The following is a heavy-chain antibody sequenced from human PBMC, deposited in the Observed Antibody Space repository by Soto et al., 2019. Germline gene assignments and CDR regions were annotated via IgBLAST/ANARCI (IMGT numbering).Heavy chain of an antibody. D-gene: IGHD3-22*01. V-gene: IGHV1-3*01. CDR2: INAGNGNT. J-gene: IGHJ4*02. CDR3: AILGTYYFDNSDNYFDF. Sequence: KFPRASVKVSCKASGYTLTRYSIHWVRQAPGQRLEWMGWINAGNGNTKFSQKFQGRVTITRDTSASTAYMELRGLRSEDTAVYYCAILGTYYFDNSDNYFDFWGQGTLVTVST. CDR1: GYTLTRYS.